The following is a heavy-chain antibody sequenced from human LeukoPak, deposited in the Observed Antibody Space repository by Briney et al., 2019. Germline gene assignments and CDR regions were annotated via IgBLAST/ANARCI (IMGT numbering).Heavy chain of an antibody. CDR3: AKDLEESPYEVIAAATFDY. Sequence: PGGSLRLSCAASGFIFSSYAMSWVRQAPGKGLEWVSGISGGAGGTHHADSVKGRFTISRDNSKNTLYLQMNSLRAEDTAVYYCAKDLEESPYEVIAAATFDYWGQGTLVTVSS. CDR1: GFIFSSYA. J-gene: IGHJ4*02. CDR2: ISGGAGGT. V-gene: IGHV3-23*01. D-gene: IGHD6-13*01.